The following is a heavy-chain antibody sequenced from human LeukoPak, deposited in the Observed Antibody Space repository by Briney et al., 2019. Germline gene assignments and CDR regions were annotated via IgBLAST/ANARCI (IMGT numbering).Heavy chain of an antibody. CDR2: VYYSGST. Sequence: PSETLSLTCTVSGGSITSSSYYWGWIRQPPGKGLGWIGSVYYSGSTNYNPSLKSRVTISVDTSKNQFSLKLSSVTAADTAVYYCARARSYDYVWPSRNAFDIWGQGTMVTVSS. D-gene: IGHD3-16*01. J-gene: IGHJ3*02. CDR1: GGSITSSSYY. CDR3: ARARSYDYVWPSRNAFDI. V-gene: IGHV4-39*07.